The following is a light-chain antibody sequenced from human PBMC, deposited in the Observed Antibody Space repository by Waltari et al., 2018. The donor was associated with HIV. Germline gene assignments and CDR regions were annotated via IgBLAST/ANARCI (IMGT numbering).Light chain of an antibody. CDR2: DAS. V-gene: IGKV1-33*01. Sequence: DLQMTQSPFSLAASGGDRGYITCQASQDISNYLTWYQQKPVKAPKLLIYDASHLETGVPSRFSVSGSGTDFTFTISSLQPEDIATYYCQQYDNLPRTFGQGTKVEIK. CDR1: QDISNY. CDR3: QQYDNLPRT. J-gene: IGKJ1*01.